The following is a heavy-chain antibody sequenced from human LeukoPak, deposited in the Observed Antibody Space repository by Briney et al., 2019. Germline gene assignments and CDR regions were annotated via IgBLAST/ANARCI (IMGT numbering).Heavy chain of an antibody. CDR1: GGSISSSSYY. D-gene: IGHD4-11*01. CDR2: IYYSGST. Sequence: SETLSLTCTVSGGSISSSSYYWGWIRQPPGKGLEWIGSIYYSGSTYYNPSLKSRVTISVDTSKNQFSLKLSSVTAADTAVYYCARFTTVKGFDYWGQGTLVTVSS. J-gene: IGHJ4*02. CDR3: ARFTTVKGFDY. V-gene: IGHV4-39*07.